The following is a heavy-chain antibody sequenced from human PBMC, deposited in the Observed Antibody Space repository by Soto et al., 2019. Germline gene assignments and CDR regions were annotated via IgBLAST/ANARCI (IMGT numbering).Heavy chain of an antibody. Sequence: GESLKISCKGSGYSFTSYWIGWVRQMPGKGLEWMGIIYPGDSDTRYSPSYQGQVTISADKSISTAYLQWSSLKASDTAMYYCARHPTDYDSHAYAFDIWGQGTMVTVSS. D-gene: IGHD5-12*01. J-gene: IGHJ3*02. CDR3: ARHPTDYDSHAYAFDI. CDR2: IYPGDSDT. V-gene: IGHV5-51*01. CDR1: GYSFTSYW.